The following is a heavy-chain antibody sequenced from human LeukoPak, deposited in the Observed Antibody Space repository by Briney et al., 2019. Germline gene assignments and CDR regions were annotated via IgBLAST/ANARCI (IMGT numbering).Heavy chain of an antibody. V-gene: IGHV4-59*01. Sequence: SETLSLTCAVYGGSFSGYYWSWIRQPPGKGLEWIGYIHYSGSTNYNPSLKSRVTISVDTSKNQFSLKLSSVTAADTAVYYCARGNTVWRPWGQGTLVTVSS. J-gene: IGHJ5*02. D-gene: IGHD2/OR15-2a*01. CDR3: ARGNTVWRP. CDR2: IHYSGST. CDR1: GGSFSGYY.